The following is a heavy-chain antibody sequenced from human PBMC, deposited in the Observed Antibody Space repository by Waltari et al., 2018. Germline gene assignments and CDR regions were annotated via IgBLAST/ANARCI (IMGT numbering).Heavy chain of an antibody. CDR3: ARGIWQQLAHFDS. D-gene: IGHD6-13*01. CDR2: IYFTGGT. V-gene: IGHV4-39*01. CDR1: GTSVTTTNYF. J-gene: IGHJ4*02. Sequence: QLHLQLSGPGLVKPSETLSLTCAVSGTSVTTTNYFWGWIRQPPGKGLEWIGRIYFTGGTDYNPSLKSRVTISIDTSTNQFSLNLRSVTAADTAVYYCARGIWQQLAHFDSWGQGTLVTVSS.